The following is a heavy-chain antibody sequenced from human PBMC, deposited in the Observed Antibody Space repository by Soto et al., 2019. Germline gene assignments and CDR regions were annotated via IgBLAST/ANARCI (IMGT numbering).Heavy chain of an antibody. D-gene: IGHD3-3*01. CDR1: GFTFSSYA. V-gene: IGHV3-23*01. CDR2: ISDSGGST. CDR3: AVDFWTGYSNFDY. J-gene: IGHJ4*02. Sequence: GGSLRLSCAASGFTFSSYAMSWVRQAPGKGLEWVSAISDSGGSTYYADSVEGRFTISRDNSRNTLYLQMNSLRAEDTAVFYCAVDFWTGYSNFDYWGQGTLVTVSS.